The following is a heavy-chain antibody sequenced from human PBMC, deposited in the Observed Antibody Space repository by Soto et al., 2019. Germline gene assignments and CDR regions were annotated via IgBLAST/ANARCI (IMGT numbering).Heavy chain of an antibody. V-gene: IGHV1-2*04. D-gene: IGHD6-6*01. Sequence: ASVKVSCKASGYTFTGYYMHWVRQAPGQGLEWMGWINPNSGGTNYAQKFQGWVTMTRDTSISTAYMELSRLRSDDTAVYYCARDGAARPLLYPEDSKNWFDPWGQGTLVTVSS. CDR3: ARDGAARPLLYPEDSKNWFDP. J-gene: IGHJ5*02. CDR1: GYTFTGYY. CDR2: INPNSGGT.